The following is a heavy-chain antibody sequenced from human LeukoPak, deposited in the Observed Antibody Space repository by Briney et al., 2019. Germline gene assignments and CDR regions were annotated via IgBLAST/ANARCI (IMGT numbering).Heavy chain of an antibody. CDR1: GFTFSSYA. V-gene: IGHV3-23*01. D-gene: IGHD3-3*01. CDR3: ATGTGVGGDDAFDF. J-gene: IGHJ3*01. CDR2: ISGSGGST. Sequence: GGSLRLSCAVSGFTFSSYAMAWVRQAPGKGLEWASGISGSGGSTYYADSLKGRFIISRDNSHTTVFLQMNSLRAEETAIYYCATGTGVGGDDAFDFWGQGTMVTVSS.